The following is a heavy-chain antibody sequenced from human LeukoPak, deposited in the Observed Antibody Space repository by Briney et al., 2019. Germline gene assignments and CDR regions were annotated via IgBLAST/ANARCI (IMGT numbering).Heavy chain of an antibody. D-gene: IGHD3-10*01. Sequence: PSETLSLTCTVSGGSISSYYWSWIRRPPGKGLEWIGYIYYSGSTNYNPSLKSRVTISVDTSKNQFSLRLSSVTAADTAVYYCATSSGGSGRPSSGRYYYYMDVWGKGTTVTISS. CDR2: IYYSGST. CDR3: ATSSGGSGRPSSGRYYYYMDV. J-gene: IGHJ6*03. V-gene: IGHV4-59*08. CDR1: GGSISSYY.